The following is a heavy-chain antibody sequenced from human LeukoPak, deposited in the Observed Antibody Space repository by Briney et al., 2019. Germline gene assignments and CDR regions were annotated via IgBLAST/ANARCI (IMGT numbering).Heavy chain of an antibody. CDR3: ARHEGGYSGYDPYNWFDP. V-gene: IGHV4-59*08. CDR1: GGSISSYY. D-gene: IGHD5-12*01. CDR2: IYYSGST. J-gene: IGHJ5*02. Sequence: LEPLSLTCTVSGGSISSYYWSWIRQPPGKGLEWIGYIYYSGSTNYNPSLKSRVTISVDTSKNQFSLKLSSVTAADTAVYYCARHEGGYSGYDPYNWFDPWGQGTLVTVSS.